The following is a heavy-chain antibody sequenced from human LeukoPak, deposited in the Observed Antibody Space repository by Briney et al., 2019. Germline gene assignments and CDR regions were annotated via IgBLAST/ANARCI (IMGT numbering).Heavy chain of an antibody. CDR2: ISSNGSTI. CDR3: ASFVLMVYGREEYFEL. Sequence: PGGSLRLSCAASGFTFSSYEMNWVRQAPGKGLEWVSYISSNGSTIYYADSVKGRFTISRDNAKNSLYMQMNSLRAEDTAVYYCASFVLMVYGREEYFELWGRGTLVTVSS. D-gene: IGHD2-8*01. V-gene: IGHV3-48*03. CDR1: GFTFSSYE. J-gene: IGHJ2*01.